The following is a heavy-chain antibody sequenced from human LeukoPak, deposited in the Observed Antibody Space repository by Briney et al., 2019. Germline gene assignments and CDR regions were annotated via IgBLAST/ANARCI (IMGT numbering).Heavy chain of an antibody. V-gene: IGHV1-46*01. J-gene: IGHJ6*02. CDR3: AREGFPPKISDFWSGLGPYYYYGMDV. D-gene: IGHD3-3*01. Sequence: ASVKVSCKASGYTFTSYYMHWVRQAPGQGLEWMGIINPSGGSTSYTQKFQGRVTMTRDTSTSTVYMELSSLRSEDTAVYYCAREGFPPKISDFWSGLGPYYYYGMDVWGQGATVTVSS. CDR1: GYTFTSYY. CDR2: INPSGGST.